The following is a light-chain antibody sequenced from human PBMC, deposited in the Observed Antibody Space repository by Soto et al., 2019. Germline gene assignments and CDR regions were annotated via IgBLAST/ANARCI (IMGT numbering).Light chain of an antibody. Sequence: QSVLTQPPSASGTPGQRVTISCSGSGSNIGRNTVNWYQQLPGTAPKLLIYYNSLRPSGVPDRFSASKSATSASLAISGLQSEDEADYYCAAWDDNLNGRVFGGGTKLTVL. J-gene: IGLJ3*02. CDR3: AAWDDNLNGRV. CDR2: YNS. V-gene: IGLV1-44*01. CDR1: GSNIGRNT.